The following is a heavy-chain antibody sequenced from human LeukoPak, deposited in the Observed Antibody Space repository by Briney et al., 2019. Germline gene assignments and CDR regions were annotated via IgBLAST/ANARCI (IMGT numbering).Heavy chain of an antibody. D-gene: IGHD5-18*01. V-gene: IGHV3-30*18. J-gene: IGHJ6*02. CDR2: ISHDGKKK. Sequence: GRSLRLSRAASGFTFGSYGMHWVRQAPGKGLEWVAVISHDGKKKFYVDFVKSRFTISRDNSENTLYLQMNSLRTEDTAMYYCVKDTAMEPYDYYYYGMDDWGQGTTITVSS. CDR3: VKDTAMEPYDYYYYGMDD. CDR1: GFTFGSYG.